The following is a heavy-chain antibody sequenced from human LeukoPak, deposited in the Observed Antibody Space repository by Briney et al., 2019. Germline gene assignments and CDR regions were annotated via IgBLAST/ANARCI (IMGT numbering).Heavy chain of an antibody. Sequence: SETLSLTCTVSGGSINSSSYYWGWIRQPPGKGLEWIGSIYYSGSTYYNPSLKSRVTISVDTSKNQFSLKLSSVTAADTAVYYCARASSQDENSSPVDYWGQGTLVTVSS. CDR2: IYYSGST. CDR3: ARASSQDENSSPVDY. CDR1: GGSINSSSYY. J-gene: IGHJ4*02. V-gene: IGHV4-39*01. D-gene: IGHD6-19*01.